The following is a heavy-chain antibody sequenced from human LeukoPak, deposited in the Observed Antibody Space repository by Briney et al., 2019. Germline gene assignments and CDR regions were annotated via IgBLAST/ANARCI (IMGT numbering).Heavy chain of an antibody. CDR3: ATMPSTDIYAFYYMDV. CDR2: ISSMGVST. D-gene: IGHD5/OR15-5a*01. V-gene: IGHV3-23*01. Sequence: GGSLRLSCADSGFTFSSYTMNWVRQAPGKGLEWVSGISSMGVSTYYADSVKGRFTISRDNSKNTLYLQMDSLGTEDTAVYYCATMPSTDIYAFYYMDVWGKGTTVTVSS. J-gene: IGHJ6*03. CDR1: GFTFSSYT.